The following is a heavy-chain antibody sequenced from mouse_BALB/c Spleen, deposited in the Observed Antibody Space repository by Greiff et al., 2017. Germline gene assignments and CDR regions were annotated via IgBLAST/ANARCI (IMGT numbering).Heavy chain of an antibody. J-gene: IGHJ3*01. CDR3: ATGGYDYDWFAY. CDR2: ISYSGST. D-gene: IGHD2-4*01. V-gene: IGHV3-8*02. CDR1: GDSITSGY. Sequence: EVKLMESGPSLVKPSQTLSLTCSVTGDSITSGYWNWIRKFPGNKLEYMGYISYSGSTYYNPSLKSRISITRDTSKNQYYLQLNSVTTEDTATYYCATGGYDYDWFAYWGQGTLVTVSA.